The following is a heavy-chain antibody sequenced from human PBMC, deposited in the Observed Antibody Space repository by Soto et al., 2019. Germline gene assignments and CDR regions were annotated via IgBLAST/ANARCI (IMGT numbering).Heavy chain of an antibody. J-gene: IGHJ6*02. V-gene: IGHV1-46*01. CDR1: GYSFSSYY. CDR3: ARDPLGANYTNYYYGMDV. Sequence: ASVKVSCKASGYSFSSYYMHWGRQAPGQGLEWMGTINPSGGSTRYAQKFQGRVTMTRDTSTSTVYMELSSLRSEDTAVYYRARDPLGANYTNYYYGMDVWGQGTTVTVSS. CDR2: INPSGGST. D-gene: IGHD1-7*01.